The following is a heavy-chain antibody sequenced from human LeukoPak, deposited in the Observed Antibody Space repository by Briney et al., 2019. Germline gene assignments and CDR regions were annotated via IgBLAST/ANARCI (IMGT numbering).Heavy chain of an antibody. CDR2: INHSGST. J-gene: IGHJ5*02. D-gene: IGHD2-2*01. V-gene: IGHV4-38-2*02. Sequence: PSETLSLTCTVSGYSISSGYYWGWIRQPPGKGLEWIGSINHSGSTNYNPSLKSRVTISVDTSKNQFSLKLSSVTAADTAVYYCARRRYCSSTSCHRGRFDPWGQGTLVTVSS. CDR1: GYSISSGYY. CDR3: ARRRYCSSTSCHRGRFDP.